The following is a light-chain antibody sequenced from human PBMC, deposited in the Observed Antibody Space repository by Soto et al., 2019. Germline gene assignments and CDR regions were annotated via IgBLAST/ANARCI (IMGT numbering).Light chain of an antibody. CDR1: QSVSSSY. CDR3: QQYGSSPYT. CDR2: GAS. J-gene: IGKJ2*01. V-gene: IGKV3-20*01. Sequence: EIVLTQSPGTLSLSPGERATLSCRASQSVSSSYLAWYQQKPGQAPRLLIYGASSRATGIPDRFSGIGSGTDFTLTISRLETEDFAVYYCQQYGSSPYTFGQGNKLEIK.